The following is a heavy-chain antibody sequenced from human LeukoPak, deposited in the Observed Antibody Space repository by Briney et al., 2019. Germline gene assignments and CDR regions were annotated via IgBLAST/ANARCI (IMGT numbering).Heavy chain of an antibody. CDR2: ISSSGSTI. CDR1: GFTFSDYY. D-gene: IGHD1-7*01. J-gene: IGHJ6*02. Sequence: GGSLRLSCAASGFTFSDYYMSWIRQAPGKGLEWVSYISSSGSTIYYADSVKGRFTISRDNDKNSLYLQMNSLRAEDTAVYYCARDRWNYVAHYYGMDVWGQGTTVTVSS. V-gene: IGHV3-11*01. CDR3: ARDRWNYVAHYYGMDV.